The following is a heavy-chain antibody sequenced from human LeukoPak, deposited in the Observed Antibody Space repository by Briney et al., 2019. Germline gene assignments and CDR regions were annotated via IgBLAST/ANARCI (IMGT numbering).Heavy chain of an antibody. Sequence: PGGSLRLSCAASGSTFSSNWMHWVRQAPGKGLVGVSRLSSDGMTITYADFVKGRFTISRDNAKNMLFLQMDSLRAEDTAVYFCARGGTAMTTLDYMDVWGKGTTVTVSS. V-gene: IGHV3-74*01. CDR1: GSTFSSNW. CDR2: LSSDGMTI. J-gene: IGHJ6*03. D-gene: IGHD4-11*01. CDR3: ARGGTAMTTLDYMDV.